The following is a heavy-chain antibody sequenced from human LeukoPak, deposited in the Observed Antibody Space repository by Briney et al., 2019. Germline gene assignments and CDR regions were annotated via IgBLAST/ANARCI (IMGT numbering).Heavy chain of an antibody. CDR1: GGSISSSSYY. CDR2: IYYSGST. D-gene: IGHD6-19*01. CDR3: ARGRPDYGYSSGWYADY. Sequence: PSETLSLTCTVSGGSISSSSYYWGWIRQPPGKGLEWIGSIYYSGSTYYNPSLKSRVTISVDTSKNQFSLKLSSVTAADTAVYYCARGRPDYGYSSGWYADYWGQGTLVTVSS. V-gene: IGHV4-39*07. J-gene: IGHJ4*02.